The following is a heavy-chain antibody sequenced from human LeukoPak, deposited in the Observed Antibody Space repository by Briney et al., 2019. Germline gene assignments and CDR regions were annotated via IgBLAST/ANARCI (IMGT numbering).Heavy chain of an antibody. D-gene: IGHD1-26*01. CDR1: GYSISSGYY. Sequence: SETLSLTCAVSGYSISSGYYWGWIRQPPGKGLEWTGSIYHSGSTYYNPSLKSRVTISVDTSKNQFSLKLSSVTAADTAVYYCARAREVGAYYNWFDPWGQGTLVTVSS. CDR3: ARAREVGAYYNWFDP. J-gene: IGHJ5*02. V-gene: IGHV4-38-2*01. CDR2: IYHSGST.